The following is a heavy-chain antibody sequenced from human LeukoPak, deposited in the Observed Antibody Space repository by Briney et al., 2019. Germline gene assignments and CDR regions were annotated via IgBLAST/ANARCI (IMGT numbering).Heavy chain of an antibody. V-gene: IGHV4-61*08. CDR2: IYYSGST. Sequence: SETLSLTCTVSGGSISSSDYYWGWIRQPPGKGLEWIGYIYYSGSTNYNPSLKSRVTISVDTSKNQFSLKLSSVTAADTAVYYCARDRYSSGWYKPDDAFDIWGQGTMVTVSS. CDR1: GGSISSSDYY. J-gene: IGHJ3*02. D-gene: IGHD6-19*01. CDR3: ARDRYSSGWYKPDDAFDI.